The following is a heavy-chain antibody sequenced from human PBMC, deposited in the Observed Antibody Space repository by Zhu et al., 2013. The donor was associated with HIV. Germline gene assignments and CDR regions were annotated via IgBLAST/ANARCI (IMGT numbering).Heavy chain of an antibody. CDR2: IIPIFGTA. J-gene: IGHJ6*02. D-gene: IGHD6-13*01. V-gene: IGHV1-69*12. Sequence: QVQLVQSGAEVKKPGSSVKVSCKASGGTFSSYAISWVRQAPGQGLEWMGGIIPIFGTANYAQKFQGRVTITADESTSTAYMELSSLRSEDTAVYYCARPTQQQPNLYYYGMDVWGQGTTVTVSS. CDR3: ARPTQQQPNLYYYGMDV. CDR1: GGTFSSYA.